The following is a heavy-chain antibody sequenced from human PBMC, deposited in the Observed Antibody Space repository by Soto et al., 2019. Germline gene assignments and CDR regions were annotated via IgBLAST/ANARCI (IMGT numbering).Heavy chain of an antibody. D-gene: IGHD4-17*01. CDR3: AADYGAPDY. CDR2: IIPIFGTA. CDR1: GGTFSSYA. V-gene: IGHV1-69*12. Sequence: QVQLVQSGAEVKKPGSSVKVSCKASGGTFSSYAISWVLQSPGQGLEWMGGIIPIFGTANYAQKFQGRVTITADESTSTADMELSSMRSEDTAVYYCAADYGAPDYWGQGTLVTVSS. J-gene: IGHJ4*02.